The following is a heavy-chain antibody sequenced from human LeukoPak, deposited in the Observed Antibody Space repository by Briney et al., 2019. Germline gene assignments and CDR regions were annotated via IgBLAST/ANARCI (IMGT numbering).Heavy chain of an antibody. Sequence: SQTLSLTCAISGDSVSSNSAAWNWVRQSPSRGLEWLGRTYYRSKWYNDYAVSLKSRISINPDTSKNQFSLQLNSVTPEDTAVYYCARARGSGSGSWDYWGQGTLVTVSS. CDR3: ARARGSGSGSWDY. V-gene: IGHV6-1*01. J-gene: IGHJ4*02. CDR1: GDSVSSNSAA. CDR2: TYYRSKWYN. D-gene: IGHD3-10*01.